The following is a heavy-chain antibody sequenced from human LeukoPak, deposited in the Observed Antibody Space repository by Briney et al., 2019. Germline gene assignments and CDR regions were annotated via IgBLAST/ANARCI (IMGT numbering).Heavy chain of an antibody. CDR2: INCKSGAT. J-gene: IGHJ3*02. CDR3: ARQSLDYYETLDAFDI. D-gene: IGHD3-22*01. V-gene: IGHV1-2*02. Sequence: ASVTVSCKASEYTFTDYYIHRMRQAPGQGLEWMGWINCKSGATSYAQKFRGRVTMTKDRPIRTAYMELSRLKSDDTAVYYCARQSLDYYETLDAFDIWGQGTVVTVSS. CDR1: EYTFTDYY.